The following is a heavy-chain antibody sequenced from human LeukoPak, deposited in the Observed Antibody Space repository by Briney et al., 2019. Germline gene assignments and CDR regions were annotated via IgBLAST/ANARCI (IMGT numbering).Heavy chain of an antibody. D-gene: IGHD3-3*01. CDR1: GFSLSNYW. Sequence: PGGSLRLSCAASGFSLSNYWMSWVRQAPGKGLGWVANTKQGGSEKYYVDSVKGRFTISRDNAKNSLYLQMNSLTTEDTAVYYCARDCSTTYYDFWSGYYRANGDDAFDIWGQGTLVTVSS. J-gene: IGHJ3*02. CDR3: ARDCSTTYYDFWSGYYRANGDDAFDI. V-gene: IGHV3-7*01. CDR2: TKQGGSEK.